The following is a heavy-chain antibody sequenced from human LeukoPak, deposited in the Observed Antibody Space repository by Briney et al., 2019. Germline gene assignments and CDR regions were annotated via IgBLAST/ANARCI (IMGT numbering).Heavy chain of an antibody. Sequence: SETLSLTCTVSGVSISSYYWSWIRQPPGKGLEWIVYMYYSGSTNYNPSLKSRVTISVDTSKNQFSLKLSSVTAEDTAVYYCARDAHPYGSGSYLFDYWRQGTLVTVSS. V-gene: IGHV4-59*01. CDR3: ARDAHPYGSGSYLFDY. CDR2: MYYSGST. CDR1: GVSISSYY. D-gene: IGHD3-10*01. J-gene: IGHJ4*02.